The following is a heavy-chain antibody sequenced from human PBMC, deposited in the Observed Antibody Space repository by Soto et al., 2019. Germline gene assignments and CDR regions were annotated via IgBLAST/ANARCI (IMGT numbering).Heavy chain of an antibody. V-gene: IGHV4-59*01. D-gene: IGHD5-18*01. CDR2: IYYSGST. Sequence: SETLSLTCTVSGGSISSYYWSWIRQPPGKGLEWIGYIYYSGSTNYNPSLKSRVTISVDTSKNQFSLKLSSVTAAETAVYYCTRWYSYGYGWFDPWGQGTLVTVSS. CDR3: TRWYSYGYGWFDP. J-gene: IGHJ5*02. CDR1: GGSISSYY.